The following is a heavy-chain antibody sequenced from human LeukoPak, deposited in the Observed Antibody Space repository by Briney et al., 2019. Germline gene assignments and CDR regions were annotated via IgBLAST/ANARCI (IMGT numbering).Heavy chain of an antibody. CDR2: TTSGSSYV. J-gene: IGHJ4*02. D-gene: IGHD6-19*01. CDR1: GFTFNFYS. Sequence: PGGSLRLSCVASGFTFNFYSISWVRQAPGRGLEWVASTTSGSSYVYSADSVKGRFTISRDNSKNTVSLQMNSLRAEDTALYYCAKRRGENNGWGAFDYWGQGTLVTVSS. CDR3: AKRRGENNGWGAFDY. V-gene: IGHV3-21*04.